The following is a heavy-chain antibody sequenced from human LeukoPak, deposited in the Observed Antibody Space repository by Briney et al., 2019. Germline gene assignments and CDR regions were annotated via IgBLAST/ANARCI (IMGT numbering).Heavy chain of an antibody. J-gene: IGHJ5*02. Sequence: PSETLSLTCTVSGYSIISDYYWGWIRQPPGKGLEWIGAIYHSGSIYYNPSLKSRVTMSLDTSKNQFSLKLSSVTAADTAVYYCARNNYRWFDPWGQGTLVTVSS. CDR2: IYHSGSI. CDR3: ARNNYRWFDP. D-gene: IGHD5-24*01. V-gene: IGHV4-38-2*02. CDR1: GYSIISDYY.